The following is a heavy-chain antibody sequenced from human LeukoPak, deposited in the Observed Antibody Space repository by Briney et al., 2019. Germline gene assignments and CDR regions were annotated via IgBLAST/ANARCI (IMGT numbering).Heavy chain of an antibody. Sequence: ASVKVSCKASGYTFTGYYMHWVRQAPGQGLEWMGWINPNSGGTNYAQKFQGRVTMTRDTSISTAYMELSRLRSDDTAVYYCARDHGDYEAFDYWGQGTLVTVSS. V-gene: IGHV1-2*02. CDR3: ARDHGDYEAFDY. CDR1: GYTFTGYY. CDR2: INPNSGGT. J-gene: IGHJ4*02. D-gene: IGHD4-17*01.